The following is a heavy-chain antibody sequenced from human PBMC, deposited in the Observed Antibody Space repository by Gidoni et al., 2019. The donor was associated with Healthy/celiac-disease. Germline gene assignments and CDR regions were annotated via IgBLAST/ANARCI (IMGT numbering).Heavy chain of an antibody. CDR3: ARRLRTTARDAFDI. D-gene: IGHD4-4*01. V-gene: IGHV4-39*01. Sequence: QLQLQASGPGLVQPSETLSLTCTVSGGSISSSSYYWGWIRQPPGKGLEWIGSIYYSGSTYYNPSLKSRVTISVDTSKNQFSLKLSSVTAADTAVYYCARRLRTTARDAFDIWGQGTMVTVSS. CDR1: GGSISSSSYY. J-gene: IGHJ3*02. CDR2: IYYSGST.